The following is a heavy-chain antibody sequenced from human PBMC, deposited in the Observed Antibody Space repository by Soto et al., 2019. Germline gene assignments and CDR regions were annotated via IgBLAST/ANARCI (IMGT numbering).Heavy chain of an antibody. CDR3: VSCSSNIYYYYCNGMDV. Sequence: QVQLVESGGGVVQPGRSLGLSCAASGFTFSNYAMHWVRQAPGKGLEWVAAISNDGINKYYADSVKGRFTISRDNSKNTLYLQMNSLRAEDTAVFYCVSCSSNIYYYYCNGMDVWGQGTAVTVSS. D-gene: IGHD2-2*01. V-gene: IGHV3-30-3*01. J-gene: IGHJ6*02. CDR1: GFTFSNYA. CDR2: ISNDGINK.